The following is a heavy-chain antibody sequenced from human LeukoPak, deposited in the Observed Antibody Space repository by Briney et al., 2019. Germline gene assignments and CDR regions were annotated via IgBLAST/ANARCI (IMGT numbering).Heavy chain of an antibody. CDR1: GGSISSYY. CDR3: ARQANWFDP. J-gene: IGHJ5*02. Sequence: SETLSLTCTVSGGSISSYYWSWIRQPPGKGLEWIGYIYYSGSTNYNPSLKSRVTISVDTSKNQFSLKLSSVTAADTAVYYCARQANWFDPWGQGTLVTVSS. CDR2: IYYSGST. V-gene: IGHV4-59*08.